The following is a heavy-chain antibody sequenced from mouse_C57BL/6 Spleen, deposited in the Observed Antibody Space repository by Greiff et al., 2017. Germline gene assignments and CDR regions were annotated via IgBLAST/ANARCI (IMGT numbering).Heavy chain of an antibody. D-gene: IGHD2-3*01. CDR3: ASYDGYPTGFAY. Sequence: EVQLQESGPGLVKPSQSLSLTCSVTGYSITSGYYWNWIRQFPGNKLEWMGYISYDGSNNYNPSLKNRISITRDTSKNQFFLKLNSVTTEDTATYYCASYDGYPTGFAYWGQGTLVTVSA. CDR1: GYSITSGYY. J-gene: IGHJ3*01. V-gene: IGHV3-6*01. CDR2: ISYDGSN.